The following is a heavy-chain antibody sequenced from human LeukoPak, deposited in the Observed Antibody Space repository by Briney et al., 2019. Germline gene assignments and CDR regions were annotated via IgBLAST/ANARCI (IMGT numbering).Heavy chain of an antibody. Sequence: SETLSLTCAVYGASFSGYYWSWIRQPPGKGLEWIGDINYSASTNYNPSLKSRVIISVDMYKNHFSLKLRSVTAADTAVYYCARDPYYDSGGSYHVDYWGQGTLVTVSS. D-gene: IGHD3-22*01. CDR1: GASFSGYY. CDR3: ARDPYYDSGGSYHVDY. J-gene: IGHJ4*02. CDR2: INYSAST. V-gene: IGHV4-34*01.